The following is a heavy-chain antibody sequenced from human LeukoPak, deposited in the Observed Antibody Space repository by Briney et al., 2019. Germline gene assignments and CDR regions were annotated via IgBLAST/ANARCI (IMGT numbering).Heavy chain of an antibody. CDR1: GFTFSDYY. D-gene: IGHD6-13*01. CDR3: ARGSRVPIYYYCYGMDV. V-gene: IGHV3-11*01. CDR2: ISRSGSTI. J-gene: IGHJ6*02. Sequence: GGSLRLSCAASGFTFSDYYMSWIRQAPGKGLEWVSYISRSGSTIYYAYSVKGRFTISRENANNSMYLQMNSLRAEDTAVYYGARGSRVPIYYYCYGMDVWGQEATVAVSS.